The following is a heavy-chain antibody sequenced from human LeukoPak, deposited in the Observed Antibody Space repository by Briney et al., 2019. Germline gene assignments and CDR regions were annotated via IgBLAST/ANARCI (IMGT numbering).Heavy chain of an antibody. CDR1: GYTFTGSY. J-gene: IGHJ4*02. CDR3: ARDDIAVAGTFDY. CDR2: INLNSGGT. Sequence: ASVKVSCKASGYTFTGSYMHWVRQAPGQGLEWMGWINLNSGGTNYAQKFQVRVTMTRDTSISTAYMELSRLRSDDTAVYYCARDDIAVAGTFDYWGQGTLVTVSS. V-gene: IGHV1-2*02. D-gene: IGHD6-19*01.